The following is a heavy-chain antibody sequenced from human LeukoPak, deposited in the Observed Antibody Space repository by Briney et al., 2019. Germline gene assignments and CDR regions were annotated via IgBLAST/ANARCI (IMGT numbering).Heavy chain of an antibody. D-gene: IGHD2-15*01. J-gene: IGHJ5*02. Sequence: PGGSLRLSCAASGFTFNNYAMYWVRQALGKGLEWVSAIIESGESTYYTDSVKGRFTISRDNSKNTLYLQMNSLRAEDTAVYYCAKGRERVAATGLDPWGQGTLVTVSS. CDR2: IIESGEST. CDR3: AKGRERVAATGLDP. CDR1: GFTFNNYA. V-gene: IGHV3-23*01.